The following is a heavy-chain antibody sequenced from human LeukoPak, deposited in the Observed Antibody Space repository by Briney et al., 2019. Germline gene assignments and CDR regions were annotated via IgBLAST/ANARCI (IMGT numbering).Heavy chain of an antibody. D-gene: IGHD3-3*01. CDR3: TKKPGVAEI. Sequence: PGGSLRLSCAASGFTFSSYAMSWVRQAPGKGLEWVSAISGSGGGTYYADSVKGRFTIFRDNSKNTLFLQMNSLRAEDTAIYYCTKKPGVAEIWGQGTMVTVSS. J-gene: IGHJ3*02. CDR1: GFTFSSYA. V-gene: IGHV3-23*01. CDR2: ISGSGGGT.